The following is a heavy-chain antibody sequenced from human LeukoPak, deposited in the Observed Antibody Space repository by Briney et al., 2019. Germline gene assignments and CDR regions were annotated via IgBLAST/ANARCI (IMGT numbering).Heavy chain of an antibody. Sequence: GGSLRLSCAASGFTFSSYSFNWVRQAPGKGLEWVASITSTSTYIYYADSVKGRFTVSRDNAKNTLYLQMNSLRAEDTAVFYCVRRGPKNSGLDYWGQGTLVTVSS. CDR1: GFTFSSYS. CDR3: VRRGPKNSGLDY. V-gene: IGHV3-21*01. CDR2: ITSTSTYI. D-gene: IGHD5-12*01. J-gene: IGHJ4*02.